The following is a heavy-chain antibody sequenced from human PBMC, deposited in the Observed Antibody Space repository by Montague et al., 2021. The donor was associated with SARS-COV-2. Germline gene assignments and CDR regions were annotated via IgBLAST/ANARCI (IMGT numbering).Heavy chain of an antibody. V-gene: IGHV4-39*01. CDR2: FRYSDST. J-gene: IGHJ5*02. Sequence: SETLSLTCSVSGASISTSTDHWAWIRQSPGKGLEWVGSFRYSDSTNPNPSLRSRVSISVDSSKNHFSLKLNTVTAADTAIYYCARHMGNVLVSGTGANWFDPWGQGTLVTVSS. CDR1: GASISTSTDH. D-gene: IGHD6-19*01. CDR3: ARHMGNVLVSGTGANWFDP.